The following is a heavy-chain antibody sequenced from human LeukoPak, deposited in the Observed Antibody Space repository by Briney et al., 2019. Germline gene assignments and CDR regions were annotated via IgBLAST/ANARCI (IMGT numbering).Heavy chain of an antibody. CDR3: ARDTLLGYCSGGSCYSPGHYYYGMDV. CDR1: GGSFSGYY. D-gene: IGHD2-15*01. CDR2: INHSGST. J-gene: IGHJ6*02. V-gene: IGHV4-34*01. Sequence: PSETLSLTCAVYGGSFSGYYWSWIRQPPGKGLEWIGEINHSGSTNYNPSLKSRVTISVDTSKNQFSLKLSSVTAADTAVYYCARDTLLGYCSGGSCYSPGHYYYGMDVWGQGTTVTVSS.